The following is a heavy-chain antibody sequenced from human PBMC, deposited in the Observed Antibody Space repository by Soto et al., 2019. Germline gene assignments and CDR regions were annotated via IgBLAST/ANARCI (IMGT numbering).Heavy chain of an antibody. CDR3: ARVLIAAAGTVFWYYYYGMDV. CDR1: GFTFSSYW. V-gene: IGHV3-7*03. Sequence: SLRLSCAASGFTFSSYWMSWVRQAPGKGLEWVANIKQDGSEKYYVDSVKGRFTISRDNAKNSLYLQMNSLRAEDTAVYYCARVLIAAAGTVFWYYYYGMDVWGQGTTVTVSS. CDR2: IKQDGSEK. J-gene: IGHJ6*02. D-gene: IGHD6-13*01.